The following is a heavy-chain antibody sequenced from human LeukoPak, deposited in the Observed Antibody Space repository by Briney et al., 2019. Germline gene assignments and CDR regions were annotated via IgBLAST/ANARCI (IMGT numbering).Heavy chain of an antibody. CDR2: ISYRGST. Sequence: SETLSLTCTVSGGSTSSDHWSWIRQPPEKGLEWIGCISYRGSTNYNPSLKGRVTISIDTSKRHFSLKLTSVTAADTAVYYCARGRGLGVITPYSDSWGQGTLVTVSS. J-gene: IGHJ4*02. CDR1: GGSTSSDH. V-gene: IGHV4-59*08. D-gene: IGHD3-16*02. CDR3: ARGRGLGVITPYSDS.